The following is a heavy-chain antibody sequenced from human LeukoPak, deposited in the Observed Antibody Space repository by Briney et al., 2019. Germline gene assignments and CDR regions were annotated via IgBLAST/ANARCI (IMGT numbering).Heavy chain of an antibody. V-gene: IGHV3-30-3*01. J-gene: IGHJ4*02. D-gene: IGHD6-13*01. Sequence: GGSLRLSCAASGFTVSSYAIHWVRQARGKGLEWVAVISYDGSNKYYADSVKGRFTISRDNSKNTLYLQMNSLRAEDTAVYYCAREGGIAAFDYWGQGTLVTVSS. CDR1: GFTVSSYA. CDR3: AREGGIAAFDY. CDR2: ISYDGSNK.